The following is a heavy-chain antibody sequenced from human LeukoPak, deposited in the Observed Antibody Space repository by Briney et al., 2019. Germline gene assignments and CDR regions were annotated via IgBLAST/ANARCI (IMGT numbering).Heavy chain of an antibody. J-gene: IGHJ5*02. D-gene: IGHD2-2*01. CDR1: GWSFNDYY. CDR2: INARGDT. Sequence: SETLSLTCAVSGWSFNDYYWNWIRQPPGKGLEWIGEINARGDTNYNPSLKSRVTISVDTSKKQFSLRLTSMIAADTALYYCARGQVPAARGYNWFDPWGRGTLVTVSS. V-gene: IGHV4-34*01. CDR3: ARGQVPAARGYNWFDP.